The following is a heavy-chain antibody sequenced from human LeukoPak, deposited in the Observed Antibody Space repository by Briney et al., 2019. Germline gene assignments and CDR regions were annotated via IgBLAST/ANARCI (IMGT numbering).Heavy chain of an antibody. Sequence: SETLSLTCAVYGGSFSGYYWSWIRQPPGKGLEWIGEINHSGSTNYNPSLKSRVTISVDTSKNQFSLKLSSVTAADTAVYYCASFGGGATFDYWGQGTLVTVSS. V-gene: IGHV4-34*01. CDR3: ASFGGGATFDY. D-gene: IGHD3-16*01. J-gene: IGHJ4*02. CDR1: GGSFSGYY. CDR2: INHSGST.